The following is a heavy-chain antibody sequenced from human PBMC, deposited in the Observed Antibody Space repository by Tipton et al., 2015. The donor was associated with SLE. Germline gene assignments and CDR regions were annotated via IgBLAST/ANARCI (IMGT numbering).Heavy chain of an antibody. J-gene: IGHJ5*02. D-gene: IGHD4-11*01. CDR1: GDSIGTYY. CDR3: ARGGHSNSPNWFDP. CDR2: ITYSGDT. V-gene: IGHV4-59*12. Sequence: TLSLTCTVSGDSIGTYYWSWIRQPPGKGLDWIGYITYSGDTNYNSSLRSRVTMSVDTSKSQFSLSLSSVTAADTAVYYCARGGHSNSPNWFDPWGQGTLITVSS.